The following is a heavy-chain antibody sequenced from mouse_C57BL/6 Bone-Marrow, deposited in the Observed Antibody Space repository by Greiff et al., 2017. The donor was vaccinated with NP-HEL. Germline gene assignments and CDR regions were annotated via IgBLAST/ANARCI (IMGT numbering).Heavy chain of an antibody. CDR1: GFTFSSYG. CDR3: ARMGDYYGSSLDY. D-gene: IGHD1-1*01. V-gene: IGHV5-6*01. Sequence: EVKLVESGGDLVKPGGSLKLSCAASGFTFSSYGMSWVRQTPDKRLEWVATISSGGSYTSYPGSVKGRFTISRDNAKNTLYLQMSSLKSEDTAMDYCARMGDYYGSSLDYWGQGTTLTVSS. J-gene: IGHJ2*01. CDR2: ISSGGSYT.